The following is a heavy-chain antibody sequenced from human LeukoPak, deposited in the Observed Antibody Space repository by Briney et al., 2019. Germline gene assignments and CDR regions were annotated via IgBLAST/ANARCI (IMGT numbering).Heavy chain of an antibody. CDR2: ISYDGSNK. Sequence: GGSLRLSCAASGFTFSSYGMHWVRQAPGKGLEWVAVISYDGSNKYYADSVKGRFTISRDNSKNTLYLQMNGLRAEDTAVYYCATDGKLGYYDTSGFFPDYWGQGTLVTVSS. CDR3: ATDGKLGYYDTSGFFPDY. V-gene: IGHV3-30*03. J-gene: IGHJ4*02. CDR1: GFTFSSYG. D-gene: IGHD3-22*01.